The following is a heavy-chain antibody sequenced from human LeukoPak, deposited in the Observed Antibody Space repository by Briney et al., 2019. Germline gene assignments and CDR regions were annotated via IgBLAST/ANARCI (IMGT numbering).Heavy chain of an antibody. Sequence: SETLSLTCAVYGGSFSGYYWSWIRQPPGKGREWIGEINHSGSTNYNPSLKSRVTISVDTSKNQFSLKLSSVTAADTAVYYCAREGYCSSTSCYSMDVWGKGTTVTVSS. CDR1: GGSFSGYY. CDR2: INHSGST. D-gene: IGHD2-2*01. J-gene: IGHJ6*03. CDR3: AREGYCSSTSCYSMDV. V-gene: IGHV4-34*01.